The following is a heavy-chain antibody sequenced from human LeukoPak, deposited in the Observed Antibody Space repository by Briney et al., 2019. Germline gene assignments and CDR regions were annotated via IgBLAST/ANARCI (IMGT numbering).Heavy chain of an antibody. CDR3: ARHLWDAFDI. CDR2: IYYSGST. J-gene: IGHJ3*02. D-gene: IGHD3-10*01. V-gene: IGHV4-59*08. CDR1: GGSISSYY. Sequence: SETLSLTCTVSGGSISSYYWSWIRQPPGKGLEWIGYIYYSGSTNYNPSLKSRVTISVDTSKNQFSLKLSSVTAADTAVYYCARHLWDAFDIWGQATIVTASS.